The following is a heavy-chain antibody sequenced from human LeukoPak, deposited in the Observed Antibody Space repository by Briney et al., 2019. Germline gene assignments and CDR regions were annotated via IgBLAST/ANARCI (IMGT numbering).Heavy chain of an antibody. J-gene: IGHJ4*02. CDR1: GGSISSYY. V-gene: IGHV4-59*01. CDR2: TNYSGIT. Sequence: PSETLSLTCTVSGGSISSYYCSWLRQPPGKGLEWIGFTNYSGITDYNPSLKSRVTISVDTSKNQFSLKLTSVTAADTAVYYCARLRALSYYDSSGDLYYFEYWGQGTLVTVS. D-gene: IGHD3-22*01. CDR3: ARLRALSYYDSSGDLYYFEY.